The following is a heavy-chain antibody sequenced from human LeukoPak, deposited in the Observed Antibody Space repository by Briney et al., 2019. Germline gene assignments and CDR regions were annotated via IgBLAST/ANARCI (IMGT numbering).Heavy chain of an antibody. Sequence: SETLSLTCAVYGGSFSGYYWSWIRHPPGKWLEWIGEINHGGSTNYNPSLKSRVTISVDTAKNQFSLKLSSVTAADTAVYYCARGNIVVVVAASYYYYYMDVWGKGTTVTVSS. CDR2: INHGGST. J-gene: IGHJ6*03. CDR1: GGSFSGYY. V-gene: IGHV4-34*01. CDR3: ARGNIVVVVAASYYYYYMDV. D-gene: IGHD2-15*01.